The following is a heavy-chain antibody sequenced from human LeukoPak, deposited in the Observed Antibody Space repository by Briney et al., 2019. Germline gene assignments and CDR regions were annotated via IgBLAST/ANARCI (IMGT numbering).Heavy chain of an antibody. Sequence: PGRSLRLSCAASGFTFDDYAMHWVRQAPGKGLEWVSGISWNSGSIGYADSMKGRFTISRDNAKNSLYLQMNSLRAEDTALYYCAKDPGSGSYHWEGFDYWGQGTLVTVSS. CDR3: AKDPGSGSYHWEGFDY. CDR1: GFTFDDYA. CDR2: ISWNSGSI. V-gene: IGHV3-9*01. D-gene: IGHD1-26*01. J-gene: IGHJ4*02.